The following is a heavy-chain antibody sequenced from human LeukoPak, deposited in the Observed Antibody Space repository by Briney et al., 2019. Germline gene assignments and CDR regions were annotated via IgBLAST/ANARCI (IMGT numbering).Heavy chain of an antibody. CDR3: AKGRQLWYFDY. CDR2: ISGSGGST. V-gene: IGHV3-23*01. D-gene: IGHD5-18*01. J-gene: IGHJ4*02. Sequence: GGSLRLSCAASGFTFSDYYMSWIRQAPGKGLEWVSGISGSGGSTYYADSVKGRFTISRDNSKNTLYLQMNSLRAEDTAVYYCAKGRQLWYFDYWGQGTLVTVSS. CDR1: GFTFSDYY.